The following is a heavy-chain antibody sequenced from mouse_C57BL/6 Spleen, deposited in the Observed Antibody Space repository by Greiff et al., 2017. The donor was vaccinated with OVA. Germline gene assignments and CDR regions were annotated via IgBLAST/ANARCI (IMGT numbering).Heavy chain of an antibody. Sequence: EVQLQESVAELVRPGASVKLSCTASGFNIKNTYMHWVKQRPEQGLEWIGRIDPANGNTKYAPKFQGKATITADTSSNTAYLQLSSLTSEDTAIYYCASLDGSRPAWFAYWGQGTLVTVSA. D-gene: IGHD1-1*01. J-gene: IGHJ3*01. V-gene: IGHV14-3*01. CDR2: IDPANGNT. CDR3: ASLDGSRPAWFAY. CDR1: GFNIKNTY.